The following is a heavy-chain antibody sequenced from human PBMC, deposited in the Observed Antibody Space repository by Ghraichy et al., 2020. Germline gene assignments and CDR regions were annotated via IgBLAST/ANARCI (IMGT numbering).Heavy chain of an antibody. V-gene: IGHV3-30-3*01. J-gene: IGHJ4*02. CDR2: ISYDGSHK. CDR3: ARYASVLRYFDWLLHFDY. CDR1: GFTFSSYA. Sequence: GSLRLSCAAYGFTFSSYAMHWVRQAPGKGLEWVAVISYDGSHKYYAESVKGRFNISRDNYKNTLYLQMNSLRAEDTAVYYCARYASVLRYFDWLLHFDYWGQGTLVTVSS. D-gene: IGHD3-9*01.